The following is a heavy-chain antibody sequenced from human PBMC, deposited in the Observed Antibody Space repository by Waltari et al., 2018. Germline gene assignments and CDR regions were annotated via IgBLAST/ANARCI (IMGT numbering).Heavy chain of an antibody. D-gene: IGHD3-16*01. J-gene: IGHJ5*02. V-gene: IGHV4-4*07. CDR1: GGPISGYY. Sequence: QVQLQESGPRLVKPSEPLSLTCVVSGGPISGYYWNWVRQSAGKGLEWIGSIYVTGNTAYNPSLKSRVTVSADTSKNHVSLNMISVTAADTAMYFCARGGEYFDPWGQGTLVIVSS. CDR2: IYVTGNT. CDR3: ARGGEYFDP.